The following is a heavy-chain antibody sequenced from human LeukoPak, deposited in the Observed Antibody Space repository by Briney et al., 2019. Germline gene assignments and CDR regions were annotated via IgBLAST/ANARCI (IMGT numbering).Heavy chain of an antibody. J-gene: IGHJ4*02. CDR2: ISYDGSNK. V-gene: IGHV3-30*03. Sequence: GGSLRLSCAASGFTFSSYGMHWVRQAPGKGLEWVAVISYDGSNKYYADSVKGRFTISRDNSKNTLYLQMKSLRAEDTAVYYCARDVLYDYGDYGTPTFDYWGQGTLVTVSS. D-gene: IGHD4-17*01. CDR3: ARDVLYDYGDYGTPTFDY. CDR1: GFTFSSYG.